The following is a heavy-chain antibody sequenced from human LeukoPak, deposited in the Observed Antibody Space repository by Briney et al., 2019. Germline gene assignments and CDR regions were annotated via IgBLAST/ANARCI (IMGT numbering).Heavy chain of an antibody. D-gene: IGHD6-13*01. CDR2: ISSSSSTI. CDR3: ASSRYSSSWPYDY. J-gene: IGHJ4*02. CDR1: GFTFSSYS. V-gene: IGHV3-48*01. Sequence: GGSLRLSCAASGFTFSSYSMNWVRQAPGKGLEWVSYISSSSSTIYYADSVKGRFTISRDNSKNTLYLQMNSLRAEDTAVYYCASSRYSSSWPYDYWGQGTLVTVSS.